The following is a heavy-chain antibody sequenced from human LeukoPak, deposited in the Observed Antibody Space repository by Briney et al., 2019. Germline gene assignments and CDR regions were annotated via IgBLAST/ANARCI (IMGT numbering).Heavy chain of an antibody. Sequence: GGSLRLSCTASGFTFGDYAMSWVRQAPGKGLEWVGFIRSKAYGGTTEYAASVKGRFTISRDDSKSIAYLQMNSLKTEDTAVYYCTREGLEAYYYGSGSSIFDYWGQGTLVTDSS. V-gene: IGHV3-49*04. CDR3: TREGLEAYYYGSGSSIFDY. CDR1: GFTFGDYA. CDR2: IRSKAYGGTT. D-gene: IGHD3-10*01. J-gene: IGHJ4*02.